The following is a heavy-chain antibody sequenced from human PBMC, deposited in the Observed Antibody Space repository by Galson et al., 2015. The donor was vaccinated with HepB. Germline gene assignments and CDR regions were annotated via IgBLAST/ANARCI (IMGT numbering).Heavy chain of an antibody. CDR3: ARDGWNGPFYYYGMDV. CDR1: GYTFTGYY. CDR2: INPNSGGT. J-gene: IGHJ6*02. V-gene: IGHV1-2*06. D-gene: IGHD1-1*01. Sequence: SVKVSCKASGYTFTGYYMHWVRQAPGQGLEWMGRINPNSGGTNYAQKFQGRVTMTRDTSISTAYMELSRLRSDDTAVYYCARDGWNGPFYYYGMDVWGQGTTVTVSS.